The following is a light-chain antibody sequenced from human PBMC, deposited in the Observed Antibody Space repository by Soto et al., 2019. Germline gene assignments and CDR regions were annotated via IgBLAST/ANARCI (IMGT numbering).Light chain of an antibody. CDR2: DAS. CDR1: QSVDSR. Sequence: QMTQSPSTLSASIGDIVTITFRASQSVDSRLALYQQKPGKAPKLLVYDASTLETGVPSRFSGSGSGTDFTLTISSLQPEDFASYYCLQDYNYPRTFGQGTKV. J-gene: IGKJ1*01. CDR3: LQDYNYPRT. V-gene: IGKV1-5*01.